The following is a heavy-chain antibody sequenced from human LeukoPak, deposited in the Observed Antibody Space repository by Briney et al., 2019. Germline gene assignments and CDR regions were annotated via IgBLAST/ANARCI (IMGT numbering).Heavy chain of an antibody. J-gene: IGHJ6*02. CDR2: RYGGGRD. CDR1: GGSISSYS. D-gene: IGHD6-13*01. CDR3: ARVGSSWTNYYYYGMDV. V-gene: IGHV4-59*01. Sequence: SETLSLTCTVSGGSISSYSWSWIRQPPGKGLEWIGCRYGGGRDLYNPSLKSRVTIPVDASEKQISLSLRSVTAADTAMYYCARVGSSWTNYYYYGMDVWGQGTTVTVSS.